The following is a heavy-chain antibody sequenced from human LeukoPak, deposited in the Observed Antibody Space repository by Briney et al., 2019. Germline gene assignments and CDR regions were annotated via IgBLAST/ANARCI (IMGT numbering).Heavy chain of an antibody. CDR2: IYYSGST. Sequence: SETLSLTCTVSGGSISSYYWSWIRQPTGKGLEWIGYIYYSGSTKYNPSLRSRVTISVDTSKNQFSLKLSSVTAADTAVYYCARHDRLRADYTYGPMYYWGQGTLVTVSS. D-gene: IGHD5-18*01. CDR1: GGSISSYY. J-gene: IGHJ4*02. CDR3: ARHDRLRADYTYGPMYY. V-gene: IGHV4-59*08.